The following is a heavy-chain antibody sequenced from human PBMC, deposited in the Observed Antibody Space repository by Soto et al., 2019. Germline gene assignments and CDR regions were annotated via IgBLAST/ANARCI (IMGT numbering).Heavy chain of an antibody. CDR1: GGTFSSYG. CDR2: IIPMFATP. J-gene: IGHJ6*02. Sequence: QVRLVQSGAEVKKAGSSVKVSCKASGGTFSSYGISWVRQAPGQGLEWMGGIIPMFATPHYAQKFQGRVSITADESASTAYMQLSSLTSEDTAVYYCARGRHYYDRSGDPIYYYHGLDVWDQGTTVTVSS. V-gene: IGHV1-69*01. CDR3: ARGRHYYDRSGDPIYYYHGLDV. D-gene: IGHD3-22*01.